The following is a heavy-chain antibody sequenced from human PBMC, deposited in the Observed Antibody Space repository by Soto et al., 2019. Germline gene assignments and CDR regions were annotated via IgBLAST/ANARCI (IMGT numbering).Heavy chain of an antibody. CDR2: IYYSGST. V-gene: IGHV4-31*03. J-gene: IGHJ6*02. CDR3: ARDSGSYSSSRVDV. CDR1: GGSISSGGYY. D-gene: IGHD1-26*01. Sequence: QVQLQESGPGLVKPSQTLSLTCTVSGGSISSGGYYWSWIRQHPGKGLEWIGYIYYSGSTYYNPSLKSRVTRSVDTSKNQFSLKLSSVTAADTAVYYGARDSGSYSSSRVDVWGQGTTVTVSS.